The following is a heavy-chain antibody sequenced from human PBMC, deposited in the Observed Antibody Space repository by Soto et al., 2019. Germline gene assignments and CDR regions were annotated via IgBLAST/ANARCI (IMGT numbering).Heavy chain of an antibody. CDR2: IYHSGTT. CDR3: ARAGQNVGTPD. CDR1: GGSIISDGYY. V-gene: IGHV4-31*03. J-gene: IGHJ4*02. D-gene: IGHD1-26*01. Sequence: QVQLQESGPGLVKPSQTVSLTCTVSGGSIISDGYYWSWIRQHPGKGLEWIGYIYHSGTTYYNPSSKSRGTRSVDTSKHQFSHKISSVTAADTAMYYCARAGQNVGTPDWVQGTLVTVSS.